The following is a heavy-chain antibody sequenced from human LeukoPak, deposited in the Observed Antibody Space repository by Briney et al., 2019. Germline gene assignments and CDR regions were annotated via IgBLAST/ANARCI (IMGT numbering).Heavy chain of an antibody. CDR1: GYTFTGYY. V-gene: IGHV1-2*04. D-gene: IGHD3-9*01. CDR3: ARGGDILTGYRMPSYYYYYYGMDV. Sequence: GASVKVSCKASGYTFTGYYMHWVRQAPGQGLEWMGWINPNSGGTNYAQKFQGWVTMTRDTSISTAYMELSRLRSDDTAVYYCARGGDILTGYRMPSYYYYYYGMDVGGQGTTVTVSS. CDR2: INPNSGGT. J-gene: IGHJ6*02.